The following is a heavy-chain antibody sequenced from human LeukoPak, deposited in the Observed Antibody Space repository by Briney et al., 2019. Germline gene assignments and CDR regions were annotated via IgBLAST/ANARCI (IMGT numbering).Heavy chain of an antibody. CDR2: IWNDGSNQ. CDR1: GFTFSSYG. D-gene: IGHD3-16*01. Sequence: GGSLTLSCAASGFTFSSYGMHWVRQAPGKGLEWVAFIWNDGSNQYYVHSVKGRFTISRDNSNNTLYLQMNSIRAEETVVYCCAKDSPLIEEAIRWGRNVFDVWGQGKMVAVSS. V-gene: IGHV3-30*02. J-gene: IGHJ3*01. CDR3: AKDSPLIEEAIRWGRNVFDV.